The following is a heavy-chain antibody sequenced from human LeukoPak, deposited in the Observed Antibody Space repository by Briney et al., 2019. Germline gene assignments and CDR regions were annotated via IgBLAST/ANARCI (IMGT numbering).Heavy chain of an antibody. CDR2: ISSSSSTI. J-gene: IGHJ4*02. D-gene: IGHD2-15*01. V-gene: IGHV3-48*04. CDR3: ARQPQVAHFDY. Sequence: GGSLRLSCAASGLTFSSYSMNWVRQAPGKGLEWVSYISSSSSTIYYADSVKGRFTISRDNAKNSLYLQMNSLRAEDTAVYYCARQPQVAHFDYWGQGTLVSVSS. CDR1: GLTFSSYS.